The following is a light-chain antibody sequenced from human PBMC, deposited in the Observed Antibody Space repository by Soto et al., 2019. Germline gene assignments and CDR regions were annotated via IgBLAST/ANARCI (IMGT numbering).Light chain of an antibody. Sequence: EIQMTPSPSAPSASVGDRVTITCRVSQSISNWLAWYQQKPGKAPKLLIYDASSLESGVPLRFSGSGSGTDFTLTISSLQPDDFATYYYQQYNSDPLTFGGGTKVAIK. CDR2: DAS. CDR1: QSISNW. J-gene: IGKJ4*01. V-gene: IGKV1-5*01. CDR3: QQYNSDPLT.